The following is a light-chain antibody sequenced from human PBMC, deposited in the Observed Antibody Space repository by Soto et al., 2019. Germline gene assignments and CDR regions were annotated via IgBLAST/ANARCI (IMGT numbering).Light chain of an antibody. CDR3: QQLNSYPLT. CDR2: AAS. V-gene: IGKV1-9*01. J-gene: IGKJ4*01. Sequence: DIQLTQSPSFLSASVGDRVTITCRASQGISSYLAWYQQKPGNAPKLLIYAASTLQSGVPPRFSGSGSGTEFTLTISSLQPEDFATYYCQQLNSYPLTFGGGTKVEIK. CDR1: QGISSY.